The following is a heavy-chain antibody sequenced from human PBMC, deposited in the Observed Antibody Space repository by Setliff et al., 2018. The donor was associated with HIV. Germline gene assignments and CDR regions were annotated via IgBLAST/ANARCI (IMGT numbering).Heavy chain of an antibody. Sequence: GGSLRLSCVGSGFTFNGYAMNWVRQAPGKGLEWVSYISSSSSSIYYGDSVKGRFTISRDNAKNSLDLEMHSLTDEDTAVYYCARCSSGYGANDAFDIWGQGTMVTVSS. CDR3: ARCSSGYGANDAFDI. D-gene: IGHD3-22*01. J-gene: IGHJ3*02. CDR1: GFTFNGYA. CDR2: ISSSSSSI. V-gene: IGHV3-48*02.